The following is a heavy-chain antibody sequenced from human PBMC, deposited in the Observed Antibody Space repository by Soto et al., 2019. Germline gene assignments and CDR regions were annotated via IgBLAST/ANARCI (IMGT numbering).Heavy chain of an antibody. D-gene: IGHD3-3*01. J-gene: IGHJ6*02. CDR2: IYYSGST. V-gene: IGHV4-30-4*01. CDR3: ARASLDYDFWSGPGYYYGMDV. Sequence: ASETLSLTCTVSGGSISSGDYYWSWIRQPPGKGLEWIGYIYYSGSTYYNPSLKSRVTISVDTSKNQFSLKLSSVTAADTAVYYCARASLDYDFWSGPGYYYGMDVWGQGTTVTVSS. CDR1: GGSISSGDYY.